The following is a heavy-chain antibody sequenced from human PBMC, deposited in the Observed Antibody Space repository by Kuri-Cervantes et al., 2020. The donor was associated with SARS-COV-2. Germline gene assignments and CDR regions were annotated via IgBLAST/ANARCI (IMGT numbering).Heavy chain of an antibody. CDR1: GFTFSDHY. J-gene: IGHJ4*02. D-gene: IGHD6-19*01. CDR3: ASAVAGLFDY. CDR2: TRNKANSYTT. Sequence: GESLKISCAASGFTFSDHYMDWVRQAPGKGLEWVGRTRNKANSYTTEYAASVKGRFTILRDDSKNSLYLQMNSLKTEDTAVYYCASAVAGLFDYWGQGTLVTVSS. V-gene: IGHV3-72*01.